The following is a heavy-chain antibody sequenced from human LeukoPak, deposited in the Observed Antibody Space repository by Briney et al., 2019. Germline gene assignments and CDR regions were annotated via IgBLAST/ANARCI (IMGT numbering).Heavy chain of an antibody. CDR3: AKDYGYTSYYFDY. D-gene: IGHD5-18*01. V-gene: IGHV3-23*01. CDR1: GFTFNTYA. Sequence: GGSLRLSCAASGFTFNTYAMAWVRQAPGKGLQWVSSVAGNGATTYYAESVKGRFTISRDNSKNTVSLQMDSLRVEDTAVYSCAKDYGYTSYYFDYWGQGALVTVSS. CDR2: VAGNGATT. J-gene: IGHJ4*02.